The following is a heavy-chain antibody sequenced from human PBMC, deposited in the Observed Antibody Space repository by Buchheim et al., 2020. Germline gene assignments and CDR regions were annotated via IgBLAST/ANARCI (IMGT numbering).Heavy chain of an antibody. Sequence: EVQLLESGGGLVQPGGSLRFSCAASGFPFSSYAMSWVRQAPGRGLEWVLAISGSGGSTTYADSVKGRFTIPRTNSKNQLYLQMNSLRAEDTAVYYCAAQRWLQPFDYWGQGTL. CDR3: AAQRWLQPFDY. J-gene: IGHJ4*02. CDR1: GFPFSSYA. V-gene: IGHV3-23*01. CDR2: ISGSGGST. D-gene: IGHD5-24*01.